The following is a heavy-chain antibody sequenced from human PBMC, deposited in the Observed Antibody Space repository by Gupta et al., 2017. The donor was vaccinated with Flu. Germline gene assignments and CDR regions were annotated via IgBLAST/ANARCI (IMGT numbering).Heavy chain of an antibody. CDR1: SGNYC. CDR2: IYYSGST. Sequence: SGNYCWSWIRQPAGKGLEWIGYIYYSGSTYYNPSLKSRVTISVDTSKNQFSLNLSSVTAADTAVYYCARAVTGTTYYFDYWGQGTLVTVSS. D-gene: IGHD1-7*01. J-gene: IGHJ4*02. CDR3: ARAVTGTTYYFDY. V-gene: IGHV4-30-4*01.